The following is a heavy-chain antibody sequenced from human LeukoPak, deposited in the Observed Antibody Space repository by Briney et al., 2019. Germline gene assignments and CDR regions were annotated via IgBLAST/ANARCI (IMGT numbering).Heavy chain of an antibody. Sequence: GESLKISCQGSGYSFSNYWIGWVRQVPGKGLEWMGLIYPGDSDITYNPSFQGHITISADKSISTAYLQWSSLKASDTAMYYCARLHETTYYYDSSGPVPFDYWGQGTLVTVSS. CDR1: GYSFSNYW. J-gene: IGHJ4*02. CDR2: IYPGDSDI. D-gene: IGHD3-22*01. CDR3: ARLHETTYYYDSSGPVPFDY. V-gene: IGHV5-51*01.